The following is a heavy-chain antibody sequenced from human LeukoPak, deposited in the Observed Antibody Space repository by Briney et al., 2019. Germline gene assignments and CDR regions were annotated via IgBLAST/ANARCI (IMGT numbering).Heavy chain of an antibody. CDR1: GGTFGSYA. CDR2: IIPILGIA. V-gene: IGHV1-69*04. J-gene: IGHJ3*01. CDR3: ARAGERGMIGS. Sequence: SVKVSCKASGGTFGSYAFSWVRQAPGQGLEWMGRIIPILGIANYAQKFQGRVTITADKSTSTAYMELSSLRFEDTAVYYCARAGERGMIGSWGQGTMVTVSS. D-gene: IGHD3-22*01.